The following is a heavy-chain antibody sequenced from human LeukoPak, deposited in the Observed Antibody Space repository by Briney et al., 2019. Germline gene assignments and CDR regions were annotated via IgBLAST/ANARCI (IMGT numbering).Heavy chain of an antibody. V-gene: IGHV1-2*02. CDR1: GYTFTGYY. D-gene: IGHD3-10*01. J-gene: IGHJ5*02. CDR3: ARPQNIYGSGSYYTFDP. Sequence: ASVKVSCKASGYTFTGYYMHWVRQAPGQGLEWMGWINPNSGGTNYAQKFQGRVTMIRDTSISTAYMELSRLRSDDTAVYYCARPQNIYGSGSYYTFDPWGQGTLVTVSS. CDR2: INPNSGGT.